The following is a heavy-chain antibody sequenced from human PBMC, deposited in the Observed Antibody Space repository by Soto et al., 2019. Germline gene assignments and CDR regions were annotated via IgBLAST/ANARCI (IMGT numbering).Heavy chain of an antibody. D-gene: IGHD1-26*01. Sequence: SETLYLTCTVSGASISSDYWHCIRQPPGRGLERIGYMSYSGDTNYNPSLKGRVTISRDTSKNQFSLRLGSVTAAVTAVYCCARDRSGHPPLYRFDAWGQGTPATVSS. CDR2: MSYSGDT. CDR3: ARDRSGHPPLYRFDA. CDR1: GASISSDY. J-gene: IGHJ5*02. V-gene: IGHV4-59*01.